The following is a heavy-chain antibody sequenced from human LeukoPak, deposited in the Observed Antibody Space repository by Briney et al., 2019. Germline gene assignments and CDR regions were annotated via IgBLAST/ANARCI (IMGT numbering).Heavy chain of an antibody. CDR2: ISGSGGST. Sequence: GGSLRLSCAASGFTFSSYAMSWVRQAPGKGLEWVSAISGSGGSTYYADSVKGRSTISRDNSKNTLYLQMNSLRAEDTAVYYCAKVGSSSYAFDIWGQGTMVTVSS. CDR3: AKVGSSSYAFDI. D-gene: IGHD6-6*01. CDR1: GFTFSSYA. J-gene: IGHJ3*02. V-gene: IGHV3-23*01.